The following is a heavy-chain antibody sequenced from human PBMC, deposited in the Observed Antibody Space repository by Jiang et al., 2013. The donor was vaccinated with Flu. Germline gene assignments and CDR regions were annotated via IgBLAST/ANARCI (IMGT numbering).Heavy chain of an antibody. D-gene: IGHD6-19*01. J-gene: IGHJ3*01. CDR3: ATRARLTSYDAFDV. CDR2: IYPDDSDT. V-gene: IGHV5-51*01. Sequence: KGSGYSFTTYWIGWVRQMPGKGLEWMGIIYPDDSDTTYSPSFGGQVTISVDKSISTAYLQWSSLKASDTAMYYCATRARLTSYDAFDVWGQGTMVIVSS. CDR1: GYSFTTYW.